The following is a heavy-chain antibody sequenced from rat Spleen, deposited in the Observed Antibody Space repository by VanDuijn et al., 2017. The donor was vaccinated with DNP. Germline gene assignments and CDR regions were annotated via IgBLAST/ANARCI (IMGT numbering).Heavy chain of an antibody. CDR2: IGSAAYAP. J-gene: IGHJ2*01. V-gene: IGHV5-22*01. D-gene: IGHD3-8*01. CDR3: ATPMS. Sequence: EVQLVESGGGLVQPGRSLKLSCAASGFTFSAYYMAWVRQAPAKGLEWVAYIGSAAYAPYYGDSVKGRFTISRDNAKSTLYLQMNSLRSEDMATYYCATPMSWGQGVMVTVSS. CDR1: GFTFSAYY.